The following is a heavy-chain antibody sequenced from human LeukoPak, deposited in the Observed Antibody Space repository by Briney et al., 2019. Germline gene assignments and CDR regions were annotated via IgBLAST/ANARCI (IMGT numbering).Heavy chain of an antibody. CDR1: GFTFSSYG. V-gene: IGHV3-30*18. CDR3: AKDRGSGYYRQPDY. Sequence: WGSLRLSCAASGFTFSSYGMHWVRQAPGKGLEWVAVISYDGSNKYYADSVKGRFTISRDNSKNTLYLQMNSLRAEDTAVYYCAKDRGSGYYRQPDYWGQGTLVTVSS. CDR2: ISYDGSNK. D-gene: IGHD3-3*01. J-gene: IGHJ4*02.